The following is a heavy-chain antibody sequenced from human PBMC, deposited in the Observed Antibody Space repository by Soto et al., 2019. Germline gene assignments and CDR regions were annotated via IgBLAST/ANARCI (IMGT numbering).Heavy chain of an antibody. CDR1: GGTFTSYS. J-gene: IGHJ4*02. CDR3: ARALMTTVVTYYFDY. D-gene: IGHD4-17*01. CDR2: IIPMFGTA. Sequence: SSVQVSCMAPGGTFTSYSINLVRQSPGQGLEWMGGIIPMFGTANYAQKFQGRVTITADESTSTAYMELSSLRSEDTAVYYCARALMTTVVTYYFDYWGQGTLVTVSS. V-gene: IGHV1-69*13.